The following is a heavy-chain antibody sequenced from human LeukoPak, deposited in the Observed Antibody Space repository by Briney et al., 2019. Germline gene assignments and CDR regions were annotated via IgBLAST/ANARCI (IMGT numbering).Heavy chain of an antibody. D-gene: IGHD2-2*01. J-gene: IGHJ4*02. Sequence: GGSLRLSCAASGFTFSSYGMHWVRQAPGKGLEWVAFIRYDGSNKYYADSVKGRFTISRDNSKNTLYLQMNSLRAEDTAAYYCAKDPGYCSSTSCYPGYWGQGTLVTVSS. V-gene: IGHV3-30*02. CDR1: GFTFSSYG. CDR3: AKDPGYCSSTSCYPGY. CDR2: IRYDGSNK.